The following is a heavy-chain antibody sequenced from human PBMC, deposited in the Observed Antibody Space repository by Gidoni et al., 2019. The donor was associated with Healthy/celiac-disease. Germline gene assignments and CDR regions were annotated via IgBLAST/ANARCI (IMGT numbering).Heavy chain of an antibody. D-gene: IGHD1-20*01. CDR3: ARGKYNWNDGFDY. V-gene: IGHV3-72*01. J-gene: IGHJ4*02. Sequence: VQRVESEVVLGQPGGPLRLSCAPSGYTFSDHYLDWVRQAPGNGLGWVCRTRHKANSYTTEYAASVKGRFTISRDDSKTSLYLQMISLKTEDTAVYYCARGKYNWNDGFDYWGQGTLVTVSS. CDR1: GYTFSDHY. CDR2: TRHKANSYTT.